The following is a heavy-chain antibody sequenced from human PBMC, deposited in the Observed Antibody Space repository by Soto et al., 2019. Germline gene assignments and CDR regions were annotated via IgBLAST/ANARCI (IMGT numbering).Heavy chain of an antibody. J-gene: IGHJ4*02. V-gene: IGHV3-48*01. CDR3: AREGNCGGDCYLYYFDY. Sequence: EVQLVESGGGLVQPGGSLRLSCAASGFTFSSYSMNWVRQAPGKGLEWVSYISSSSSTIYYADSVKGRFTISRDNAKNSLYLQMNSLRAEDTAVYYCAREGNCGGDCYLYYFDYWGQGTLVTVSS. D-gene: IGHD2-21*02. CDR1: GFTFSSYS. CDR2: ISSSSSTI.